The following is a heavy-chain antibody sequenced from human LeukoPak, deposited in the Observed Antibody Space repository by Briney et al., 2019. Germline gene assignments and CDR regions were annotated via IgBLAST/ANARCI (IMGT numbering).Heavy chain of an antibody. CDR1: GGSISSGGYY. J-gene: IGHJ3*02. D-gene: IGHD1-26*01. CDR3: ARPPGIVGAGDAFDI. V-gene: IGHV4-30-2*01. Sequence: SQTLSLTCTVSGGSISSGGYYWSWIRQPPGKGLEWIGYIYHSGSTYYNPSLKSRVTISVDRSKNQFSLKLSSVTAADTAVYYCARPPGIVGAGDAFDIWGQGTMVTVSS. CDR2: IYHSGST.